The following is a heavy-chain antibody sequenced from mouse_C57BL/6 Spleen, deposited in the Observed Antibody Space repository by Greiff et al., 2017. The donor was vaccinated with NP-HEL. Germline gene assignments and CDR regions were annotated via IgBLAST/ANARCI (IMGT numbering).Heavy chain of an antibody. V-gene: IGHV1-64*01. CDR2: IHPNSGST. J-gene: IGHJ2*01. CDR1: GYTFTSYW. CDR3: ARPLSTTVGDY. D-gene: IGHD1-1*01. Sequence: QVQLQQPGAELVKPGASVKLSCTASGYTFTSYWMHWVQQTPGQGLEWIGMIHPNSGSTNYHEKFKSKATLTVDKSSSTAYLQRSSLTSEDAAVYYCARPLSTTVGDYWGQGTTLTVSS.